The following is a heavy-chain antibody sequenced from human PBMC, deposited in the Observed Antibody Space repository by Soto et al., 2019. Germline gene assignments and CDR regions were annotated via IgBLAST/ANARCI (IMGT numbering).Heavy chain of an antibody. J-gene: IGHJ4*02. D-gene: IGHD4-17*01. V-gene: IGHV3-23*01. CDR2: VSGTGGSA. CDR3: ARGSAYSDYDLEY. Sequence: GSLLLSCSASGFTFSSYAMTWVRQAPGKGLEWVSGVSGTGGSAYYADSVKGRFTISRDKSTKTLYLHMNSLRAEDTAVYYCARGSAYSDYDLEYWGQGTLVTVS. CDR1: GFTFSSYA.